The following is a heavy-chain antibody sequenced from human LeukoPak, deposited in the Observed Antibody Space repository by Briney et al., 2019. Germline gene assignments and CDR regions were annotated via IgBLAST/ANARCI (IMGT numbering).Heavy chain of an antibody. J-gene: IGHJ4*02. CDR2: IRYDGSNK. Sequence: GGSLRLSCAASGFTFSSYGMHWVRQAPGKGLEWVAFIRYDGSNKYYADSVKGRFTISRDNSKNTLYLQMNSLRAEDTAVYYCAKDSRVRGATGYFDYWGQGTLVTVSS. V-gene: IGHV3-30*02. D-gene: IGHD3-10*01. CDR1: GFTFSSYG. CDR3: AKDSRVRGATGYFDY.